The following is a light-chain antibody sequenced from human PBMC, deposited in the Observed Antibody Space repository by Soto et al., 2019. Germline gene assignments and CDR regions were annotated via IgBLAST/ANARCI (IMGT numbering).Light chain of an antibody. J-gene: IGKJ1*01. Sequence: DIVMTQSSLSLAFTPGEPASISFRSSQGLLHSNGYNYLDWYLQKPGQSPQLLIYLGSNRASGVPDRFSGSGSGTDFTLKISRVEAEDVGVYYCMQALQTPWTFGQGTKVDIK. CDR1: QGLLHSNGYNY. V-gene: IGKV2-28*01. CDR3: MQALQTPWT. CDR2: LGS.